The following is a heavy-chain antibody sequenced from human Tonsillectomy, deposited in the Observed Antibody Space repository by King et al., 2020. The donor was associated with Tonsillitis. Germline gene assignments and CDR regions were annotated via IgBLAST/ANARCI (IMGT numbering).Heavy chain of an antibody. Sequence: VQLVESGGGLVQPGRSLRLSCAASGFTFDDYAMHWVRQAPGKGLEWVSGISWNSGSIGYADSVKGRFTISRDNAKNSLYLQMNSLRPEDTALYYCAKGAYIYGYVISCVDYWGQGTLVTVSS. CDR2: ISWNSGSI. CDR1: GFTFDDYA. J-gene: IGHJ4*02. D-gene: IGHD5-18*01. CDR3: AKGAYIYGYVISCVDY. V-gene: IGHV3-9*01.